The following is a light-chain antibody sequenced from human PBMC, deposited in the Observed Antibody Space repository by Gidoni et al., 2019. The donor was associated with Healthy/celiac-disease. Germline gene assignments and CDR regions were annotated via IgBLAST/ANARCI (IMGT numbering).Light chain of an antibody. CDR3: QQYYSTPYT. CDR1: QSVLYSSNNKHY. V-gene: IGKV4-1*01. J-gene: IGKJ2*01. Sequence: DHVMTPSPDPLAVSLGERATINCKSSQSVLYSSNNKHYLAWYQQKPGQPPKLLIYWASTRESGVPDRFSGSGSGTDFTLTISSLQAEDVAVYYCQQYYSTPYTFGQGTKLEIK. CDR2: WAS.